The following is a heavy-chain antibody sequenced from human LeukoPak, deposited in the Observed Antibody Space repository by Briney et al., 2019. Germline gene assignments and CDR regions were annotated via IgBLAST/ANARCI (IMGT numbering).Heavy chain of an antibody. CDR2: MNPNSGNT. CDR1: GGTFSSYA. V-gene: IGHV1-8*02. D-gene: IGHD1-20*01. J-gene: IGHJ3*02. Sequence: ASVKVSCKASGGTFSSYAINWVRQATGQGLEWMGWMNPNSGNTGYAQKFQGRVTMTRDTSISTAYMELSRLRSDDTAVYYCARAIDNWNDDRYDAFDIWGQGTMVTVSS. CDR3: ARAIDNWNDDRYDAFDI.